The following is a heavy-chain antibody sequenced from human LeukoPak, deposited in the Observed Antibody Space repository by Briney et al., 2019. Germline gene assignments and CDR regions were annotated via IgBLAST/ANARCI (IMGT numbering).Heavy chain of an antibody. J-gene: IGHJ5*02. Sequence: NSSETLSLTCTVSGVSVSSGSYYWSWIRQPPGKGLEWIGYIYYSGSTNYNPSLKSRVTISVDTSKNQFSLKLSSVTAADTAVYYCARELSVSSGWSLRARENWFDPWGQGTLVTVSS. CDR1: GVSVSSGSYY. V-gene: IGHV4-61*01. CDR2: IYYSGST. D-gene: IGHD6-19*01. CDR3: ARELSVSSGWSLRARENWFDP.